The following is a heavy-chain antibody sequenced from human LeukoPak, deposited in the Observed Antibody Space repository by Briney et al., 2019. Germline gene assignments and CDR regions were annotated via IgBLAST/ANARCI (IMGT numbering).Heavy chain of an antibody. V-gene: IGHV4-34*01. CDR1: GGSFSGYY. Sequence: SETLSLTCAVYGGSFSGYYWSWIRQPPGKGLEWIGEINHSGSTNYNPSLKSRVTISVDTSKNQFSLKLSSMTAADTAVYYRARHDSSGYYLEYWGQGTLVTVSS. CDR2: INHSGST. D-gene: IGHD3-22*01. J-gene: IGHJ4*02. CDR3: ARHDSSGYYLEY.